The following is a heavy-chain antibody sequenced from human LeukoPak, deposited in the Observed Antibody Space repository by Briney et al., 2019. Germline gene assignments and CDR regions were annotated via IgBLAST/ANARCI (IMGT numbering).Heavy chain of an antibody. CDR3: AKTFLEQWLVAY. CDR1: GFTFRNYA. V-gene: IGHV3-23*01. D-gene: IGHD6-19*01. Sequence: GGSLRLSCAASGFTFRNYAMTWVRQAPGKGLEWVSGISGSADTTYYADSVKGRFNISRDNSKNTLYLEMHSLRAEDTAVYYCAKTFLEQWLVAYWGQGGLVTASS. CDR2: ISGSADTT. J-gene: IGHJ4*02.